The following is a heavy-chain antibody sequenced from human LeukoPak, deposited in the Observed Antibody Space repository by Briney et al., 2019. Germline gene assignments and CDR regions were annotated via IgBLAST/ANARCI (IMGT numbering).Heavy chain of an antibody. V-gene: IGHV3-48*04. CDR2: ISSSGSTI. D-gene: IGHD2-21*02. J-gene: IGHJ3*02. CDR3: ARDMMTAAAPAFDI. Sequence: PGGSLRLSCAASGFTFSINWMSWVRQAPGKGLEWVAYISSSGSTIYYADSVKGRFTISRDNAKNSLYLQMNSLRAEDTAVYYCARDMMTAAAPAFDIWGQGTMVTVSS. CDR1: GFTFSINW.